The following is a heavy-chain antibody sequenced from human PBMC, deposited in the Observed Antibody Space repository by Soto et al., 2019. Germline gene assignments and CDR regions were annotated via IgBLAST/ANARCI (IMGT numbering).Heavy chain of an antibody. J-gene: IGHJ4*02. CDR2: IIPILGIA. D-gene: IGHD3-22*01. CDR1: GGTFSSYT. V-gene: IGHV1-69*02. Sequence: QVHLVQSGAEVKKPGSSVKVSCKASGGTFSSYTISWVRQAPGQGLEWMGRIIPILGIANYAQKFQGRVTITADKSTSTAYMELSSLRSEDTAVSYCASTALYYYDSSGYYYFDYWGQGTLVTVSS. CDR3: ASTALYYYDSSGYYYFDY.